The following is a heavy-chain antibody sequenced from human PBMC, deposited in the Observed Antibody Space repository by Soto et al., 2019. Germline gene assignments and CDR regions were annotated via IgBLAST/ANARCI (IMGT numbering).Heavy chain of an antibody. CDR3: ARFRGSSGRGFDP. V-gene: IGHV3-74*01. CDR2: INSDGSST. D-gene: IGHD6-13*01. CDR1: GFTFSSYW. J-gene: IGHJ5*02. Sequence: PGGSLRISCAASGFTFSSYWMHWVRQAPGKGLVWVSRINSDGSSTSYADSVKGRFTISRDNAKNTLYLQMNSLRAEDTAVYYCARFRGSSGRGFDPWGQGTLVTVSS.